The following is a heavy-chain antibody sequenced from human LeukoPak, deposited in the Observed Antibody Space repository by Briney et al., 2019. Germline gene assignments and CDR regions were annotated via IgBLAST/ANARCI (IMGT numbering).Heavy chain of an antibody. J-gene: IGHJ4*02. V-gene: IGHV3-30*18. CDR3: AKEILLWFGEIPYFDY. CDR1: GFTFSSYG. Sequence: PGGSLGLSCAASGFTFSSYGMHWVRQAPGKGLEWVAVISYDVSNKYYADSVKGRFTISRDNSKNTLYLQMNSLRAEDTAVYYCAKEILLWFGEIPYFDYWGQGTLVTVSS. CDR2: ISYDVSNK. D-gene: IGHD3-10*01.